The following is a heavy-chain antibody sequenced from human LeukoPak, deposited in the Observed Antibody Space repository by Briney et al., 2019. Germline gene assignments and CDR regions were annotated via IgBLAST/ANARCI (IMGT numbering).Heavy chain of an antibody. CDR1: GFTFSSYA. V-gene: IGHV3-23*01. CDR2: ISGSGGST. CDR3: AKGERVVVPAAKGGFDY. J-gene: IGHJ4*02. D-gene: IGHD2-2*01. Sequence: GGSLRLSCAASGFTFSSYAMSWVRQAPGKGLEWVSAISGSGGSTYYADSVKGRFTISRDNSKNTLYLQMNSLRAEDTAVYYCAKGERVVVPAAKGGFDYWGQGTLVTVSS.